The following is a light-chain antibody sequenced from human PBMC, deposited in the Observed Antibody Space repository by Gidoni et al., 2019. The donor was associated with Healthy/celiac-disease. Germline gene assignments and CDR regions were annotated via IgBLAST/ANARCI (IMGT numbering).Light chain of an antibody. CDR3: SSYTSSSTFWV. CDR2: DVS. V-gene: IGLV2-14*01. J-gene: IGLJ3*02. CDR1: SSDVGGYNY. Sequence: QSALPQPPSVSGSPGQSITISCTGTSSDVGGYNYVSWYQQHPGKAPKLMIYDVSNRPSGVSNRFSGSKSGNTASLTISGLQAEDEADYYCSSYTSSSTFWVFGGGTKLTVL.